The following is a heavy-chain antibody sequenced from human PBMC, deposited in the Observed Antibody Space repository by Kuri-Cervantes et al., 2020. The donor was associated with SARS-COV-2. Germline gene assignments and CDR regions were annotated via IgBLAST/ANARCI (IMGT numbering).Heavy chain of an antibody. Sequence: SETLSPTCTVSGPTISSSSYYWGWIRQPPGRGLEWIGTIIFSGSTYYNPSLKSRVTIFVDTSKNQFSVQLRSVTAADTAVYYCARHDLSTETTRERGLDHWGQGTLVTVSS. D-gene: IGHD4-17*01. CDR3: ARHDLSTETTRERGLDH. V-gene: IGHV4-39*01. CDR1: GPTISSSSYY. J-gene: IGHJ4*02. CDR2: IIFSGST.